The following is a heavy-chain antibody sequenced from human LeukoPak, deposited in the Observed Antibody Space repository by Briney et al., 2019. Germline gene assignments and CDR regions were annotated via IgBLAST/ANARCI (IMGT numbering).Heavy chain of an antibody. V-gene: IGHV5-51*01. J-gene: IGHJ4*02. Sequence: SXKISCKXXGYNFXTHFIGWVRQMPGKGPEWMGIIYPGDSDTIYSPSFQGQVTISADKSINTAYLQWSSLKASDTAIYYCTRRMPFGASPGFDYWGQGTLVTVSS. CDR2: IYPGDSDT. D-gene: IGHD3-16*01. CDR3: TRRMPFGASPGFDY. CDR1: GYNFXTHF.